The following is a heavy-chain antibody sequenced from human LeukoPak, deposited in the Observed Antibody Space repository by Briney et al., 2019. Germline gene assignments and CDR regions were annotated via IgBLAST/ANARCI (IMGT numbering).Heavy chain of an antibody. CDR2: ISGSGCST. CDR1: GFTFSSYA. Sequence: GGSLRLSCAASGFTFSSYAMSWVRQAPGKGLEWVSAISGSGCSTYYADSVKGRFTISRDNSKNTLYLQMNSLRAEDTAVYYCATPPDYDSSGYYLFDYWGQGTLVTVSS. D-gene: IGHD3-22*01. V-gene: IGHV3-23*01. J-gene: IGHJ4*02. CDR3: ATPPDYDSSGYYLFDY.